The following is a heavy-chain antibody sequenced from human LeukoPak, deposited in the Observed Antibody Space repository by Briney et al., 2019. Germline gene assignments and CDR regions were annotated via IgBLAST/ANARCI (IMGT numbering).Heavy chain of an antibody. J-gene: IGHJ4*02. CDR1: GGSFSGYY. CDR3: ARGEYSSSLDY. V-gene: IGHV4-34*01. CDR2: INHSGST. Sequence: SETLSLACAVYGGSFSGYYWSWIRQPPGKGLEWIGEINHSGSTNYNPSLKSRVTISVDTSKNQFSLKLSSVTAADTAVYYCARGEYSSSLDYWGQGTLVTVSS. D-gene: IGHD6-6*01.